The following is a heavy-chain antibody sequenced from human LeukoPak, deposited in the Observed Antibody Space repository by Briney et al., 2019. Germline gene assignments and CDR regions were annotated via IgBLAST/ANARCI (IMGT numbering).Heavy chain of an antibody. J-gene: IGHJ4*02. CDR1: GGTFSSYA. Sequence: SVKVSCKASGGTFSSYAISWVRQAPGQGLEWMGGIIPIFGTANYAQKFQGRVTITADESTSTAYMELSSLRSEDTAVYYCARDKFAAAGSNPYFDYWGQGTLVTVSS. V-gene: IGHV1-69*01. CDR3: ARDKFAAAGSNPYFDY. CDR2: IIPIFGTA. D-gene: IGHD6-13*01.